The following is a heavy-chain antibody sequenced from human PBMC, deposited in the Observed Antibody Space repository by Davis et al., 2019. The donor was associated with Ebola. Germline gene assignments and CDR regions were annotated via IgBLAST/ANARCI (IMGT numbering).Heavy chain of an antibody. Sequence: AASVKVSCKASGYTFTSYDINWVRQATGQGLEWMGWMNPNSGNTGYAQKFQGRVTMTRNTSISTAYMELSSLTSEDPAVYYCARGRKVAKMGSWFDPWGQGTLVTVSS. V-gene: IGHV1-8*01. CDR1: GYTFTSYD. CDR2: MNPNSGNT. J-gene: IGHJ5*02. CDR3: ARGRKVAKMGSWFDP. D-gene: IGHD5-12*01.